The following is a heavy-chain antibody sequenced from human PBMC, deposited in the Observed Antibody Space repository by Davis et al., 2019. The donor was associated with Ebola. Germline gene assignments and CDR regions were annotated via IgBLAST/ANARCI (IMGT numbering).Heavy chain of an antibody. J-gene: IGHJ4*02. V-gene: IGHV4-39*07. CDR2: IYYSGST. CDR3: ARGQGYSSSSEIDY. Sequence: PSETLSLTCTVSGGSISSSSYYWGWIRQPPGKGLEWIGSIYYSGSTYYNPSLKSRVTISVDTSKNQFSLKLSSVTAADTAVYYCARGQGYSSSSEIDYWGQGTLVTVSS. D-gene: IGHD6-6*01. CDR1: GGSISSSSYY.